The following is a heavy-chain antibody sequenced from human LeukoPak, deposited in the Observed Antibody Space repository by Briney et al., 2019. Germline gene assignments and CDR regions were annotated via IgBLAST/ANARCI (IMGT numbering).Heavy chain of an antibody. D-gene: IGHD3-10*01. Sequence: SVKVSCKASGGTFSSYAISWVRQAPGQGLEWMGGIIPIFGTANYAQKFQGRVTITADKSTSTAYMELSSLRSEDTAVYYCARGMVRGVIVFPTDYWGQGTLVTVSS. J-gene: IGHJ4*02. CDR2: IIPIFGTA. CDR1: GGTFSSYA. V-gene: IGHV1-69*06. CDR3: ARGMVRGVIVFPTDY.